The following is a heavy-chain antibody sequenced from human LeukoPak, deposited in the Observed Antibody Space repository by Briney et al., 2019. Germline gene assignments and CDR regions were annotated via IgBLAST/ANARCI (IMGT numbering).Heavy chain of an antibody. CDR3: ARIEVTTKDYFDY. V-gene: IGHV4-39*01. Sequence: PSETLSLTCTVCGGSISSSSYYWGWIRQPPGEGLEWIGSIYYSGSTYYNPSLKSRVTISVDTSKNQFSLKLSSVTAADTAEYYCARIEVTTKDYFDYWGQGILVTVSS. J-gene: IGHJ4*02. CDR2: IYYSGST. D-gene: IGHD4-17*01. CDR1: GGSISSSSYY.